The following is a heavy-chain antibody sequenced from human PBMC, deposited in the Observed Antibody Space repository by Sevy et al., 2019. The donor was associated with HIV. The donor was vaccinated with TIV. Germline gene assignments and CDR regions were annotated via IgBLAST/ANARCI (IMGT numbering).Heavy chain of an antibody. CDR1: GYSFTSYW. CDR2: IDPSDSYT. V-gene: IGHV5-10-1*01. CDR3: ASSTSPKNWFNP. J-gene: IGHJ5*02. D-gene: IGHD2-2*01. Sequence: GESLKISCKGSGYSFTSYWISWVRQMPGKGLEWMGRIDPSDSYTNYSPSFQGHVTISADKSISTAYLQWSSLKASDTAMYYCASSTSPKNWFNPWGQGTLVTVSS.